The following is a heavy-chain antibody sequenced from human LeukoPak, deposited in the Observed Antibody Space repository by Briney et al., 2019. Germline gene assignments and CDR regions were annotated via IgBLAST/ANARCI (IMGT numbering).Heavy chain of an antibody. CDR1: TFSVSDNY. CDR2: IYGSGRT. J-gene: IGHJ3*02. D-gene: IGHD1-26*01. CDR3: AKDLDTGSYYPRAFDI. V-gene: IGHV3-53*01. Sequence: GGSLRLSCAASTFSVSDNYMSWVRQAPGKGLEWVSTIYGSGRTYYADSVKGRFTISRDNSKNTLYLQMNSLRAEDTAVYYCAKDLDTGSYYPRAFDIWGQGTMVSVST.